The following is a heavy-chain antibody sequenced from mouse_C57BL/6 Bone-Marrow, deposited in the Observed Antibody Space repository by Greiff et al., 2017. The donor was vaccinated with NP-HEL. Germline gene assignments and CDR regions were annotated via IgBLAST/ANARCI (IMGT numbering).Heavy chain of an antibody. CDR2: ISDGGSYT. CDR1: GFTFSSYA. J-gene: IGHJ3*01. V-gene: IGHV5-4*01. D-gene: IGHD2-12*01. Sequence: EVMLVESGGGLVKPGGSLKLSCAASGFTFSSYAMSWVRQTPEKRLEWVATISDGGSYTYYPDNVKGRFTISRDNAKNNLYLQMSHLKSEDTAMYYCARDYDVAWFAYWGQGTLVTVSA. CDR3: ARDYDVAWFAY.